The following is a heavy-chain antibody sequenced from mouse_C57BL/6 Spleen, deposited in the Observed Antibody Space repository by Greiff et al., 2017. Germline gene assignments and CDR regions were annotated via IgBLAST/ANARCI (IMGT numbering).Heavy chain of an antibody. J-gene: IGHJ4*01. CDR2: IRLKSDNYAT. CDR1: GFTFSNYW. Sequence: EVKLVESGGGLVQPGGSMKLSCVASGFTFSNYWMNWVRQSPEKGLEWVAQIRLKSDNYATHYAESVKGRFTISRDDSKSSVYLQMNNLRAEDTGIYYCMCAPYAMDYWGQGTSVTVSS. V-gene: IGHV6-3*01. D-gene: IGHD6-1*01. CDR3: MCAPYAMDY.